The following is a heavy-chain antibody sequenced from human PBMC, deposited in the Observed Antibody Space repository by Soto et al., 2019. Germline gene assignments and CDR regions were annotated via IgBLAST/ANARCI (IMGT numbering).Heavy chain of an antibody. CDR2: TNPKSGFT. J-gene: IGHJ4*02. V-gene: IGHV1-8*01. CDR3: ARTDGDLDY. CDR1: GYTFTRYD. D-gene: IGHD4-17*01. Sequence: QVQLVQSGAEVKKPGASVKVSCKASGYTFTRYDINWVRQAPGQGLEWMGWTNPKSGFTGSAQKFQGRITMTRDSSISTAYMKLNSLRSEDTAVYYCARTDGDLDYWGQGTLVTVSS.